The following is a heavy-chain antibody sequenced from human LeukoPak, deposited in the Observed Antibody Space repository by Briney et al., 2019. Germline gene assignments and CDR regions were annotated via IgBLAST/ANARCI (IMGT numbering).Heavy chain of an antibody. V-gene: IGHV1-2*02. CDR1: VYTFTGYY. CDR3: ARDGYGDYFPELPDY. J-gene: IGHJ4*02. Sequence: ASVKVSCKASVYTFTGYYMHWVRQAPGQGLEWMGWINPNSGGTNYAQKFQGRVTMTRDTSISTAYMELSRLRSDDTAVYYCARDGYGDYFPELPDYWGQGTLVTVSS. D-gene: IGHD4-17*01. CDR2: INPNSGGT.